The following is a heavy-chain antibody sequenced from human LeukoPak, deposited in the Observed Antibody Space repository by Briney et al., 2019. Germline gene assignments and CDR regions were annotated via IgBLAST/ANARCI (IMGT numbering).Heavy chain of an antibody. CDR1: GFTVSSNY. J-gene: IGHJ4*02. V-gene: IGHV3-21*01. CDR3: AREEYYDSSVYGY. D-gene: IGHD3-22*01. Sequence: PGGSLRLSCAASGFTVSSNYMSWVRQAPGKGLEWVSSISSSSSYIYYADSVKGRFTISRDNAKNSLYLRMNSLRAEDTAVYYCAREEYYDSSVYGYWGQGTLVTVSS. CDR2: ISSSSSYI.